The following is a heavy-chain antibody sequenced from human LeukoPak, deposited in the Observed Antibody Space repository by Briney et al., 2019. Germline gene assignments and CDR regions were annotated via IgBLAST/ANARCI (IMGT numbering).Heavy chain of an antibody. J-gene: IGHJ3*02. V-gene: IGHV3-7*01. CDR3: TTAYLWFGEYSGAFDI. CDR1: GFTFSSYW. D-gene: IGHD3-10*01. Sequence: GGSLRLSCAASGFTFSSYWMSWVRQAPGKGLEWVANIKQDGSEKYYVDSVKGRFTTSRDNAKNSLYLQMNSLRTEDTAVYYCTTAYLWFGEYSGAFDIWGQGTMVTVSS. CDR2: IKQDGSEK.